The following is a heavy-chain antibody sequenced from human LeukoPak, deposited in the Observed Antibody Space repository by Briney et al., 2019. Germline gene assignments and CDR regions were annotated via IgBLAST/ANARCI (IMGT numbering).Heavy chain of an antibody. CDR3: ARSNARDGYNFGY. V-gene: IGHV4-59*08. J-gene: IGHJ4*02. CDR1: GGSIDNYY. CDR2: ISYSGYT. Sequence: SETLSLTCTVSGGSIDNYYWSWIRQPPGKRLQWIGHISYSGYTNYNPSLKSRVTISVDTSKTQLSLKMTSMTAADTAVYYCARSNARDGYNFGYWGQGTLVTVSS. D-gene: IGHD5-24*01.